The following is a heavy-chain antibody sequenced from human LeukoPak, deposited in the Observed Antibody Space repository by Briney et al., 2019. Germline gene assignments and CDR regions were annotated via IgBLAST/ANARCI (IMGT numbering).Heavy chain of an antibody. CDR1: GFTFSSYS. D-gene: IGHD2-15*01. Sequence: TGGSLRLSCGASGFTFSSYSKNWARQAPGKGREGISSISSSNSYIYYADSVKGRFTISRDNAKNSLYLQMNSLRAEDTAVYYCARDHCSGGSCYNTYWGQGTLVTVSS. CDR2: ISSSNSYI. CDR3: ARDHCSGGSCYNTY. V-gene: IGHV3-21*01. J-gene: IGHJ4*02.